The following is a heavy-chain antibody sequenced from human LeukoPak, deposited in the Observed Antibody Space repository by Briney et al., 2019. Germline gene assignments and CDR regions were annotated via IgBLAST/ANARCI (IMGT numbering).Heavy chain of an antibody. J-gene: IGHJ6*03. V-gene: IGHV1-2*02. D-gene: IGHD1-1*01. CDR1: GYTFTSHG. CDR3: ARVEARSQIYYYYYYMDV. Sequence: ASVKVSCKASGYTFTSHGISWVRQAPGQGLEWMGWINPNSGGTNYAQKFQGRVTMTRDTSISTAYMELSRLRSDDTAVYYCARVEARSQIYYYYYYMDVWGKGTTVTVSS. CDR2: INPNSGGT.